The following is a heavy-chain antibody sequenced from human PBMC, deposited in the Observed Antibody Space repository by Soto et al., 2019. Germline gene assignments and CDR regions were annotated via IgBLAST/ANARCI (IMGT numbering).Heavy chain of an antibody. Sequence: SETLSLTCTVSGGSISSSSYYWGWIRQPPGKGLEWIGSIYYSGSTYYNPSLKSRVTISVDTSKNQFSLKLSSVTAADTAVYYCASSLAYCTNGVCYYYYYYMDVWGKGTTVTVSS. V-gene: IGHV4-39*01. CDR2: IYYSGST. J-gene: IGHJ6*03. CDR3: ASSLAYCTNGVCYYYYYYMDV. D-gene: IGHD2-8*01. CDR1: GGSISSSSYY.